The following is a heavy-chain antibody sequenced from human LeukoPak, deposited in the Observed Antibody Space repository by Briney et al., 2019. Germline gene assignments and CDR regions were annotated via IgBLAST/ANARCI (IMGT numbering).Heavy chain of an antibody. CDR1: DFSVGDNY. D-gene: IGHD3-10*01. Sequence: GSLRLSCAASDFSVGDNYMTWVRQAPGKGLEWVSLMYSVGTTFYADSVKGRFTMSRDSSKNTLYLQMNSLRAEDTAVYYCARVLSGRGSLYDYYYYMDVWGKGTTVTISS. CDR3: ARVLSGRGSLYDYYYYMDV. V-gene: IGHV3-53*01. CDR2: MYSVGTT. J-gene: IGHJ6*03.